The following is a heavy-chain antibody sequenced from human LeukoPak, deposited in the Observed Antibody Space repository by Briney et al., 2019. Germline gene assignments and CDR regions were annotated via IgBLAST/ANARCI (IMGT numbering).Heavy chain of an antibody. D-gene: IGHD6-19*01. V-gene: IGHV3-30*04. CDR1: GFTFSSYA. Sequence: GGSLRLSCAASGFTFSSYAMHWVRQAPGKGLEWVAVISYDGSNKYYADSVKGRFTISRDNSKNTLYLQMNSLRAEDTAVYYCARVAQWLYYFNYWGQGTLVTVSS. J-gene: IGHJ4*02. CDR2: ISYDGSNK. CDR3: ARVAQWLYYFNY.